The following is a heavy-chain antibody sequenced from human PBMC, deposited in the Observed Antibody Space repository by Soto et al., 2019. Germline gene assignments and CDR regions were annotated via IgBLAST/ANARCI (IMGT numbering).Heavy chain of an antibody. CDR2: INTLSGDT. CDR1: GYTFTAYY. CDR3: ARGTGPSWFDP. J-gene: IGHJ5*02. V-gene: IGHV1-2*04. D-gene: IGHD1-7*01. Sequence: QEQLVQSGAEVKKPGASVKAPCKASGYTFTAYYMHWLRQAPGQGLEWMGWINTLSGDTKFAQKFQGWVTMTRDTSINTVYMEVTKLTYDDTAVYYCARGTGPSWFDPWGQGTLVTVSS.